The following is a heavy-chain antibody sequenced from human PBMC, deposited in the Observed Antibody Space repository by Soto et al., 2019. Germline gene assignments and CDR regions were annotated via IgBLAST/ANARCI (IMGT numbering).Heavy chain of an antibody. D-gene: IGHD6-19*01. CDR1: GYMFSNYA. CDR3: ARDLSIGWFDY. CDR2: INVYNGNT. Sequence: QVQLVQSGGEVKRPGASVKVSCKASGYMFSNYAISWVRQTPGQGLEWMGWINVYNGNTNYAQKFQGRVTMATDTSTNTAYLDLRSLRSDDTSVYFCARDLSIGWFDYWGQGTLVIVSS. J-gene: IGHJ4*02. V-gene: IGHV1-18*01.